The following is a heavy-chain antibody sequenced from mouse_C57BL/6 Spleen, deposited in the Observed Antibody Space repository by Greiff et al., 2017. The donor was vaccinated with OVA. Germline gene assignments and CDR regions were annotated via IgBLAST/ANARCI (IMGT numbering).Heavy chain of an antibody. CDR3: ARRWAGTGYFDV. CDR1: GFTFSSYA. CDR2: ISDGGSYT. J-gene: IGHJ1*03. Sequence: EVKVVESGGGLVKPGGSLKLSCAASGFTFSSYAMSWVRQTPEKRLEWVATISDGGSYTYYPDNVKGRFTISRDNAKNNLYLQMSHLKSEDTAMYYCARRWAGTGYFDVWGTGTTVTVSS. D-gene: IGHD4-1*01. V-gene: IGHV5-4*03.